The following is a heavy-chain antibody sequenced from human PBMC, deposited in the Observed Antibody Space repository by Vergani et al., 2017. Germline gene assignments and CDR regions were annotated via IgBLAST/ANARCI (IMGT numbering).Heavy chain of an antibody. CDR2: INTNTGNP. J-gene: IGHJ6*02. V-gene: IGHV7-4-1*02. CDR3: ARVGRGYHTQNYYYGMDV. D-gene: IGHD3-22*01. Sequence: QVQLVQSGAEVKKPGASVKVSCKASGYTFTGYYMHWVRQAPGQGLERMGWINTNTGNPTYAQGFTGRFVFSLDTSVSTAYLQISSLKAEDTAVYYCARVGRGYHTQNYYYGMDVWGQGTTVTVSS. CDR1: GYTFTGYY.